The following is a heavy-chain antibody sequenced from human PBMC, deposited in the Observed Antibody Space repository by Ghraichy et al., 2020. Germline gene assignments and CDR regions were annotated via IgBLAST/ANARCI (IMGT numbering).Heavy chain of an antibody. CDR3: TRGGYYDSRAYNN. CDR1: CSSSTSAGYY. V-gene: IGHV4-31*03. Sequence: SETLSLTCSASCSSSTSAGYYCSSVRQHPRLNLNYVGYIRITGSTYYSPALKSRVTISIDRAKNQVFLNLTSVTAADTAVYYCTRGGYYDSRAYNNWGQGTLVTV. D-gene: IGHD3-22*01. J-gene: IGHJ1*01. CDR2: IRITGST.